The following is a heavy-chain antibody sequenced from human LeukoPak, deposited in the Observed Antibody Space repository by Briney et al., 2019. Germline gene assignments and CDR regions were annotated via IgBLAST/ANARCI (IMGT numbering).Heavy chain of an antibody. V-gene: IGHV3-53*01. Sequence: GESLKISCAASGFTVSTYSMSWVRQAPGKGLEWVATFSSGGRTSYADSVKGRFTISRDTSQNTVFLQMNSLRDEDTALYYCACILYGWGQGTLVTVSS. D-gene: IGHD2-2*02. CDR1: GFTVSTYS. J-gene: IGHJ4*02. CDR2: FSSGGRT. CDR3: ACILYG.